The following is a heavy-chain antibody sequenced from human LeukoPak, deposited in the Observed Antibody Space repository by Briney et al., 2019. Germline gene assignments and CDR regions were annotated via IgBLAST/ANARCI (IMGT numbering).Heavy chain of an antibody. CDR2: ISSSGSII. V-gene: IGHV3-48*03. Sequence: GGSLRLSCAASGFTFSSYEMNWVRQAPGKGLEWVSYISSSGSIIYYADSVKGRFIISRDNAKNSLYLQMNSLRAEDTAVYYCTRDRYYYDSSGHPYYYGYWGQGTLVTVSS. D-gene: IGHD3-22*01. CDR3: TRDRYYYDSSGHPYYYGY. CDR1: GFTFSSYE. J-gene: IGHJ4*02.